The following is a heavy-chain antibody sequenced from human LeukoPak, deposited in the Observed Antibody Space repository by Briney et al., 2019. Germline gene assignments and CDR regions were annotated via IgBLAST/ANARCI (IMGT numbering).Heavy chain of an antibody. V-gene: IGHV1-69*05. CDR1: GGTFSSYA. CDR3: AMDTVVTLSLPYYYMDV. Sequence: ASVKVSCKASGGTFSSYAISWVRQAPGQGLEWMGGIIPIFGTANYAQKFQGRVTITTDESTSTAHMELSSLRSEDTAVYYCAMDTVVTLSLPYYYMDVWGKGTTVTVSS. CDR2: IIPIFGTA. J-gene: IGHJ6*03. D-gene: IGHD4-23*01.